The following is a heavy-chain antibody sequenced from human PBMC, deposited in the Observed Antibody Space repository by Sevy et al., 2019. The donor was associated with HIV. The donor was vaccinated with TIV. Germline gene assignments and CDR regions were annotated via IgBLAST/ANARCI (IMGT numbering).Heavy chain of an antibody. V-gene: IGHV5-51*01. CDR1: GYSFTSYW. D-gene: IGHD6-13*01. CDR2: IYHGDSDT. Sequence: GESLKISRNGSGYSFTSYWIGWVRQMPGKGLEWVGIIYHGDSDTRYSPSFQGQVTISADESISTAYLQWSSLKASDTAMYYCAIVSSSWYLGYFDYWGQGTLVTVSS. J-gene: IGHJ4*02. CDR3: AIVSSSWYLGYFDY.